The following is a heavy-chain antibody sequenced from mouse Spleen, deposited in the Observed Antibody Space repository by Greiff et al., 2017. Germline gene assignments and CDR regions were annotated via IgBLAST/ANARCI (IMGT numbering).Heavy chain of an antibody. CDR2: INPSNGRT. J-gene: IGHJ2*01. D-gene: IGHD3-1*01. V-gene: IGHV1S81*02. CDR1: GYTFTSYW. Sequence: VQLQQPGAELVKPGASVKLSCKASGYTFTSYWMHWVKQRPGQGLEWIGEINPSNGRTNYNEKFKSKATLTVDKSSSTAYMQLSSLTSEDSAVYYCARSLVGNFDYWGQGTTLTVSS. CDR3: ARSLVGNFDY.